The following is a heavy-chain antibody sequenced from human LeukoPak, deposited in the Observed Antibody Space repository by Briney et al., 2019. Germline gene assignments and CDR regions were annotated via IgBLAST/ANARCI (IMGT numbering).Heavy chain of an antibody. V-gene: IGHV3-33*08. CDR3: ARGHVRGYSYGFGY. CDR1: GFMFRSYG. Sequence: GGSLRLSCAASGFMFRSYGMHWVRQAPGKGLEWVAVTWYDGSNKYYTDSVKGRFTISRDNSNNTLYLQMNSLRVEDTAVYYCARGHVRGYSYGFGYWGQGSLVTVSS. CDR2: TWYDGSNK. J-gene: IGHJ4*02. D-gene: IGHD5-18*01.